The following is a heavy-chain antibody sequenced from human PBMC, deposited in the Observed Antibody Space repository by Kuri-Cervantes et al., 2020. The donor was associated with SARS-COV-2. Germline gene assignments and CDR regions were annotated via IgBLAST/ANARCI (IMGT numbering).Heavy chain of an antibody. CDR2: ISYDGSNK. D-gene: IGHD4-11*01. J-gene: IGHJ4*02. CDR1: GFTFSSYA. Sequence: GESLKISCAASGFTFSSYAMHWVRQAPGKGLEWVAVISYDGSNKYYAGSVKGRFTISRDNSKNTLYLQMNSLRAEDTAVYYCARDNGPNNYGNYEDYFDYWGQGTLVTVSS. CDR3: ARDNGPNNYGNYEDYFDY. V-gene: IGHV3-30-3*01.